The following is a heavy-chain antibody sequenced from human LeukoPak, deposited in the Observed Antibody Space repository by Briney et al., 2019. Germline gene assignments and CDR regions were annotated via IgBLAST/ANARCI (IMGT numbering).Heavy chain of an antibody. CDR2: INHSGST. J-gene: IGHJ6*03. CDR3: ARHRYYDFWSGYSAGYYYMDV. V-gene: IGHV4-34*01. Sequence: SETLSLTCAVYGGSFSGYYWSWIRQPPGKGLEWIGEINHSGSTNYNPSLKSRVTISVDTSKNQFSLKLSSVTAADTAVYYCARHRYYDFWSGYSAGYYYMDVWGKGTTVTVSS. CDR1: GGSFSGYY. D-gene: IGHD3-3*01.